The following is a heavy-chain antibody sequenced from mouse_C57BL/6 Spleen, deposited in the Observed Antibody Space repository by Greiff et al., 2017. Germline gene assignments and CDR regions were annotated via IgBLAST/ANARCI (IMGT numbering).Heavy chain of an antibody. J-gene: IGHJ3*01. CDR3: ARSHYYGSSSWFAY. Sequence: EVQLQESGGGLVQPGGSLSLSCAASGFTFTDYYMSWVRQPPGKALEWLGFIRNKANGYTTEYSASVKGRFTISRDNSQSILYLQMNALRAEDSATYYCARSHYYGSSSWFAYWGQGTLVTVSA. CDR2: IRNKANGYTT. CDR1: GFTFTDYY. V-gene: IGHV7-3*01. D-gene: IGHD1-1*01.